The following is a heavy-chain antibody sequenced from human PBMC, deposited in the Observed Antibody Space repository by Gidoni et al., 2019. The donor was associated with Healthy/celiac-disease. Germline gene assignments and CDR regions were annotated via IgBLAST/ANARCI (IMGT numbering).Heavy chain of an antibody. J-gene: IGHJ3*02. CDR1: GFTFSSYS. CDR3: ARGEQQLPDAFDI. Sequence: EVQLVESGGGLVKPGGSLRLSCAASGFTFSSYSMNWVRQAPGKGLEWVSSISSSSSYIYYADSVKGRFTISRDNAKNSLYLQMNSLRAEDTAVYYCARGEQQLPDAFDIWGQGTMVTVSS. V-gene: IGHV3-21*01. CDR2: ISSSSSYI. D-gene: IGHD6-13*01.